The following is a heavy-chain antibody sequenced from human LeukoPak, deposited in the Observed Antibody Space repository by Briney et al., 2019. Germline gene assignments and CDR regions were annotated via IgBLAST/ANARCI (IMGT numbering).Heavy chain of an antibody. J-gene: IGHJ3*02. Sequence: SVKVSCKASGGTFSSYAISWVRQAPGQGLEWKGGIIPIFGTANYAQKFQGRVTITADESTSTAYMELSSLRSEDTAVYYCARGSYGETYFDIWGQGTMVTVSS. CDR3: ARGSYGETYFDI. V-gene: IGHV1-69*13. CDR2: IIPIFGTA. D-gene: IGHD3-10*01. CDR1: GGTFSSYA.